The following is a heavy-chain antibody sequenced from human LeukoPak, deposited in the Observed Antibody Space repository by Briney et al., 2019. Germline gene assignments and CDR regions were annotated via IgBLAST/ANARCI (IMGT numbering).Heavy chain of an antibody. CDR2: INHSGST. CDR3: ARAALRYFDWSLRFSAFDI. J-gene: IGHJ3*02. CDR1: GGPFSGYY. D-gene: IGHD3-9*01. V-gene: IGHV4-34*01. Sequence: SETLSLTCAAYGGPFSGYYWSWIRQPPGKGLEWIGEINHSGSTNYNPSLKSRVTISVDTSKNQFSLKLSSVTAADTAVYYCARAALRYFDWSLRFSAFDIWGQGTMVTVSS.